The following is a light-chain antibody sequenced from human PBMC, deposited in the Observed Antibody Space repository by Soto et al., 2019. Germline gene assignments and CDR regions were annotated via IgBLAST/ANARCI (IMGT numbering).Light chain of an antibody. CDR2: EVN. CDR3: ASYTTTSTLWV. CDR1: SSDVGGYNH. J-gene: IGLJ3*02. V-gene: IGLV2-14*01. Sequence: QSALTQPASVSGSPGQSITISCTGTSSDVGGYNHVSWYQHHPDKAPKVIIFEVNNRPSGISNRFSGSKSGNTASLTISGLQAEDEADYYCASYTTTSTLWVFGGGTKLTVL.